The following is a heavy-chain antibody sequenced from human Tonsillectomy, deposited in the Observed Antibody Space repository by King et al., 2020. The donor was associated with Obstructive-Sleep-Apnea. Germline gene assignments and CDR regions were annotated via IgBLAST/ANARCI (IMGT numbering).Heavy chain of an antibody. D-gene: IGHD3-22*01. CDR2: IYYSGST. CDR3: ARVYYYDSSGYYHFDY. CDR1: GGCISSYY. J-gene: IGHJ4*02. Sequence: QLQESGPGLVKPSETLSLTCTVSGGCISSYYWSWIRQPPGKGLEWIWSIYYSGSTNYNPSLKSRVTISVDTSKNQFSLKRRSVTAADTAVYYCARVYYYDSSGYYHFDYWGQGTLVTVSS. V-gene: IGHV4-59*01.